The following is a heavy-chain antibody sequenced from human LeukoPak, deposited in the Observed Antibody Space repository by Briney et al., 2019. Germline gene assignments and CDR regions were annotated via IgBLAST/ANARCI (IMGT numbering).Heavy chain of an antibody. Sequence: GESLKISCKGSGYSFPNYWIAWVRQMPGKGLEWMGMIYPADSDTRYSPSFQGQVTISADRSISTAFLQWISLKASDTAIYYCARLGGSAFVYWGQGSLVTVSS. CDR2: IYPADSDT. J-gene: IGHJ4*02. V-gene: IGHV5-51*01. D-gene: IGHD3-16*01. CDR1: GYSFPNYW. CDR3: ARLGGSAFVY.